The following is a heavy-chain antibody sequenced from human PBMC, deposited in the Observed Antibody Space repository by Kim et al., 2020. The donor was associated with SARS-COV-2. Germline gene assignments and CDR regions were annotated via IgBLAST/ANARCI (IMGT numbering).Heavy chain of an antibody. CDR2: TYYRSKWYN. V-gene: IGHV6-1*01. Sequence: SQTLSLTCAISGDRVSSNSAAWNWIRQSPSRGLEWLGRTYYRSKWYNDYAVSVKSRITINPDTSKNQFSLQLNSVTPEDTAVYYCAGDWGSGSSHYYYGMDVWGQGTTVTVSS. D-gene: IGHD3-10*01. J-gene: IGHJ6*02. CDR1: GDRVSSNSAA. CDR3: AGDWGSGSSHYYYGMDV.